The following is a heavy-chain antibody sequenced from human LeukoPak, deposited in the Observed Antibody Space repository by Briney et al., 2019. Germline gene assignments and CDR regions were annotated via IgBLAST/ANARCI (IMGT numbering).Heavy chain of an antibody. CDR2: ISYDGYNK. CDR3: ARLHYDVLTGPFDY. D-gene: IGHD3-9*01. CDR1: GFTFSNYA. J-gene: IGHJ4*02. V-gene: IGHV3-30*14. Sequence: GGSLRLSCVASGFTFSNYAMHWVRQAPGKGLEWVAVISYDGYNKYYADSVKGRFTISRENSKNTLWLQMNSLRAEDTAVYYCARLHYDVLTGPFDYWGQGTLVTVSS.